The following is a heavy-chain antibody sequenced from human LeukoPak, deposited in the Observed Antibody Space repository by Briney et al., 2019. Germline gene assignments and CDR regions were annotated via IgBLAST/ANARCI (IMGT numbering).Heavy chain of an antibody. V-gene: IGHV3-23*01. CDR1: GFTFSSYA. Sequence: GGSLRLSCAASGFTFSSYAMSWVRQAPGKGLEWVSGISGSGDNTYYADSVKGRFTISRDNSKNTLYVQVYSLGTEDTAAYYCAKGSYYDSSGSFYFDYWGQGTLVTVSS. CDR3: AKGSYYDSSGSFYFDY. CDR2: ISGSGDNT. D-gene: IGHD3-22*01. J-gene: IGHJ4*02.